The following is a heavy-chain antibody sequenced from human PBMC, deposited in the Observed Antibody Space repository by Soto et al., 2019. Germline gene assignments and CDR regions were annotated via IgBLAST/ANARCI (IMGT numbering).Heavy chain of an antibody. Sequence: GESLKISCKGSGYSFTSYWIGWVRQMPGKGLEWMGIIYPGDSDTRYSPSFQGQVTISADKSISTAYLQWSSLKASDTAMYYCARQVYCSSTSCPIDYWGQGTLVTVSS. J-gene: IGHJ4*02. CDR1: GYSFTSYW. D-gene: IGHD2-2*01. CDR2: IYPGDSDT. CDR3: ARQVYCSSTSCPIDY. V-gene: IGHV5-51*01.